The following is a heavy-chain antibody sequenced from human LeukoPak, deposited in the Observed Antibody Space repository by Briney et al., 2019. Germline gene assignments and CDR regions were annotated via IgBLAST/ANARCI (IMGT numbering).Heavy chain of an antibody. Sequence: GGSLRLSCAASGFTFSDYYMSWIRQAPGKGLEWVSYISSSGSTKYYADSVKGRFTISRDNAKNSLYLQMNSLRAEDTAVYYCAREIYDSSGYYYDAGPFDYWGQGTLVTVSS. CDR1: GFTFSDYY. CDR3: AREIYDSSGYYYDAGPFDY. J-gene: IGHJ4*02. CDR2: ISSSGSTK. V-gene: IGHV3-11*01. D-gene: IGHD3-22*01.